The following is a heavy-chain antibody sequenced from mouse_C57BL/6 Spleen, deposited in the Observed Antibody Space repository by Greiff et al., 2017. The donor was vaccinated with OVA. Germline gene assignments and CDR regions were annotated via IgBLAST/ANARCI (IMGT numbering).Heavy chain of an antibody. CDR2: INPNNGGT. CDR3: ARRGYSNPYYFDY. Sequence: EVQLQQSGPELVKPGASVKISCKASGYTFTDYYMNWVKQSHGKSLEWIGDINPNNGGTSYNQKFKGKATLTVDKSSSTAYMELRSLTSEDSAVYDCARRGYSNPYYFDYWGQGTTLTVSS. V-gene: IGHV1-26*01. D-gene: IGHD2-5*01. J-gene: IGHJ2*01. CDR1: GYTFTDYY.